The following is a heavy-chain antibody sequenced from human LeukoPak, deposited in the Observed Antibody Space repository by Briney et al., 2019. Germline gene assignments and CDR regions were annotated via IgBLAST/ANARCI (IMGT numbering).Heavy chain of an antibody. V-gene: IGHV1-8*01. J-gene: IGHJ3*02. Sequence: ASVKVSCKASGYTFTSYDVNWVRQATGQGLEWMGWMNPNSGNTGYAQKFQGRVTMTRDTSISTAYMELSRLRSDDTAVYYCARVRLLWFGELLYGDAFDIWGQGTMVTVSS. CDR3: ARVRLLWFGELLYGDAFDI. CDR2: MNPNSGNT. D-gene: IGHD3-10*01. CDR1: GYTFTSYD.